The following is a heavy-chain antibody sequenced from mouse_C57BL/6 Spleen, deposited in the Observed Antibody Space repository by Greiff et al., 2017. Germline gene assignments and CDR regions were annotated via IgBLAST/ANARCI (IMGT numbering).Heavy chain of an antibody. D-gene: IGHD2-4*01. V-gene: IGHV1-54*01. CDR3: AREGDDYDFDY. J-gene: IGHJ2*01. Sequence: VKLMESGAELVRPGTSVKVSCKASGYAFTNYLIEWVKQRPGQGLEWIGVINPGSGGTNYNEKFKGKATLTADKSSSTAYMQLSSLTSEDSAVYFCAREGDDYDFDYWGQGTTLTVSS. CDR2: INPGSGGT. CDR1: GYAFTNYL.